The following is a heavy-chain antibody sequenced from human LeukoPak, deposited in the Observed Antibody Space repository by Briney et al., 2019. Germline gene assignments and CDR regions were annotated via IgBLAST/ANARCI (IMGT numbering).Heavy chain of an antibody. CDR2: IYHSGST. CDR3: ATAGSRYTGPYDY. V-gene: IGHV4-4*02. CDR1: GGSISSSNW. J-gene: IGHJ4*02. Sequence: PSGTLSLTCAVSGGSISSSNWWSWVRQPPGKGLEWIGEIYHSGSTNYNPSLKSRVTISVDTSKNQFSLKLSSVTAADTAVYYCATAGSRYTGPYDYWGQGTLVTVSS. D-gene: IGHD3-9*01.